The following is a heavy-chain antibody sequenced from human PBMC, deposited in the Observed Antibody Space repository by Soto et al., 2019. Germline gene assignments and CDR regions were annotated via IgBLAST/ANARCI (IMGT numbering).Heavy chain of an antibody. CDR2: IRSKANSYAT. Sequence: GGSLRLSCAASGFTFSGSAMHWVRQASGKGLEWVGRIRSKANSYATAYAASVKGRFTISRDDSKNTAYLQMNSLKTEDTAVYYCTTRTVAGPTFDYWGQGTLVTVSS. J-gene: IGHJ4*02. V-gene: IGHV3-73*01. CDR1: GFTFSGSA. CDR3: TTRTVAGPTFDY. D-gene: IGHD6-19*01.